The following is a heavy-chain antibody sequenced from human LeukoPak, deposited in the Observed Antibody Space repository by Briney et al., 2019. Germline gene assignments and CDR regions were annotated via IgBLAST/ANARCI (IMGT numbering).Heavy chain of an antibody. Sequence: ASVTVSCTASGYTFTSYGISWVRQAPGQGLEWMGWISAYNGNTNYAQKLQGRVTMTTDTSTSTVYMELSSLRSEDTAVYYCARSRLRQYLDYWGQGTLVTVSS. V-gene: IGHV1-18*01. CDR1: GYTFTSYG. D-gene: IGHD4-17*01. J-gene: IGHJ4*02. CDR3: ARSRLRQYLDY. CDR2: ISAYNGNT.